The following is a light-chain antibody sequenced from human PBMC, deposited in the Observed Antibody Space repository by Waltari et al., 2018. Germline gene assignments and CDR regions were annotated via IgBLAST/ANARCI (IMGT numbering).Light chain of an antibody. V-gene: IGKV3-20*01. Sequence: EIVLTQSPGSLSSSPGERVTLSCRASQSVSRALAWYQQKPGQAPRLLIFGASNRATGSPDRLSGSGSETDFSLTISRLEPEDFAVYYCQHYVRLPATFGRGTKVEIK. CDR3: QHYVRLPAT. CDR2: GAS. J-gene: IGKJ1*01. CDR1: QSVSRA.